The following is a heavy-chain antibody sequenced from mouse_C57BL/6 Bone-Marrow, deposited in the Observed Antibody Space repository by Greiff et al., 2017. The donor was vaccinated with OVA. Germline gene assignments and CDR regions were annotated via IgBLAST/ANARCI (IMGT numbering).Heavy chain of an antibody. CDR1: GFTFTDYY. D-gene: IGHD2-5*01. CDR2: IRNKANGYTT. J-gene: IGHJ2*01. CDR3: ARLSNPFDY. Sequence: EVKLMESGGGLVQPGGSLSLSCAASGFTFTDYYMSWVRQPPGKALEWLGFIRNKANGYTTEYSVSVKGRFTISRDNSQSILYLQMNALRAEDSATYYCARLSNPFDYWGQGTTLTVSS. V-gene: IGHV7-3*01.